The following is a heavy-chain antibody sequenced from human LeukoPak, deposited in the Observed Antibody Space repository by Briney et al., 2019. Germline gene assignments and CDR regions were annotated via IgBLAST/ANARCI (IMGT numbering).Heavy chain of an antibody. Sequence: PPQTLSLTCAVSGGSMSSGGYSWSWIRQPPGKGLEFIGYIYHSGTTYYNPSLKSRVTMSVDRTKNQLSLKLSSVTAADTAVYYCAKMSSSYNWFDPWGQGTLVTVSS. V-gene: IGHV4-30-2*01. D-gene: IGHD6-6*01. CDR3: AKMSSSYNWFDP. J-gene: IGHJ5*02. CDR1: GGSMSSGGYS. CDR2: IYHSGTT.